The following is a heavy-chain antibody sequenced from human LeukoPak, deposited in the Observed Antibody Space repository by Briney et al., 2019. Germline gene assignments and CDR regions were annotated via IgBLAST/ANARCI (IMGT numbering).Heavy chain of an antibody. CDR3: ARYGSGTSYITNYFDY. CDR1: GFTFSSYG. J-gene: IGHJ4*02. CDR2: IWYDGSNK. V-gene: IGHV3-33*01. Sequence: GGSLRLSCAASGFTFSSYGMHWVRQAPGKGLEWVAVIWYDGSNKYYADSVKGRFTISRDNAKNSQYLQMKSLRDEDTAVYYCARYGSGTSYITNYFDYWGQGTLVTVSS. D-gene: IGHD3-10*01.